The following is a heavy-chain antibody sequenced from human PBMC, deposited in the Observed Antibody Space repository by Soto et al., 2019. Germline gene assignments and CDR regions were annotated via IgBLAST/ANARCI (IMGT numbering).Heavy chain of an antibody. Sequence: EVQLVESGGSLVQPGRSLRLSCATSGFTLDHYAMHWVRQLPGEGLEWVSTISGNSYTINYADSVRGRFTIPRDNAKRYLYLQTNSLRPVDSATSYCAKHVNVVSSAWFDSWGQGTLASVTS. CDR1: GFTLDHYA. CDR2: ISGNSYTI. J-gene: IGHJ5*01. CDR3: AKHVNVVSSAWFDS. D-gene: IGHD2-15*01. V-gene: IGHV3-9*01.